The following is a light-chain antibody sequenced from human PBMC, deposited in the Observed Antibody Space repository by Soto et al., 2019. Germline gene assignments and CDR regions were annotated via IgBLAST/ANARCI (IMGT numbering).Light chain of an antibody. J-gene: IGKJ1*01. CDR1: QSISTW. Sequence: DIQMTQSPSTLSASVGDRITITCRASQSISTWLAWYQQRPGMPPKLLIYGASTLQSGVPSRFSGSGSGTEFSLTISSLQPDDFAPYYCQQYNGDSRTFGQGTKVEIK. CDR3: QQYNGDSRT. V-gene: IGKV1-5*03. CDR2: GAS.